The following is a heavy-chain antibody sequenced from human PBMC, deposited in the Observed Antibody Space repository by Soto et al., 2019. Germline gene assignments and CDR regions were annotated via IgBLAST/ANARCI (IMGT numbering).Heavy chain of an antibody. V-gene: IGHV4-31*03. CDR3: ARGVTMVRGVIHTPYFDY. CDR2: LYYSGST. CDR1: GGSISSGGYY. Sequence: QVQLQESGPGLVKPSQTLSLTCTVSGGSISSGGYYWSWIRQHPGKGLEWIGYLYYSGSTYYNPSLKSRLTISVDTSKNQFSLKPSSVTAADTAVYYCARGVTMVRGVIHTPYFDYWGQGTLVTVSS. J-gene: IGHJ4*02. D-gene: IGHD3-10*01.